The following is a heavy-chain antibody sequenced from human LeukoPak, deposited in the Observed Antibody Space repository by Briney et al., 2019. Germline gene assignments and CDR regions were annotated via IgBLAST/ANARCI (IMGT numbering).Heavy chain of an antibody. CDR1: GVSISSSY. Sequence: SETLSLTCAVSGVSISSSYWSWIRQPPGKGLEWMGYIYYSGNTNYNPSLKSRVAMSIDTSKTQFSLKLTSVTAADTALYYCARDGSGSSADVWGKGTSVTVSS. J-gene: IGHJ6*04. V-gene: IGHV4-59*01. CDR3: ARDGSGSSADV. CDR2: IYYSGNT. D-gene: IGHD6-6*01.